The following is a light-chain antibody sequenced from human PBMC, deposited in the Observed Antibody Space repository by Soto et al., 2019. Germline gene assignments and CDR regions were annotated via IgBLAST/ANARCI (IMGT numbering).Light chain of an antibody. CDR3: QPYNNN. J-gene: IGKJ2*01. Sequence: DIQMTQSPSTLSASVGDRVTITCRASHSITNWLAWYQQKPGKAPKVLIYDVSTLGSGVPSRFSGSGSGTEFTLTISSLQPDDFATSYCQPYNNNFGQGTKVEIK. CDR2: DVS. CDR1: HSITNW. V-gene: IGKV1-5*01.